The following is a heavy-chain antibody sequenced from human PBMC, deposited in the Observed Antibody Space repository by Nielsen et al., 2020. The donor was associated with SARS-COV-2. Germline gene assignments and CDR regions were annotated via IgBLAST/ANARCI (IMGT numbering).Heavy chain of an antibody. D-gene: IGHD3-10*02. Sequence: GESLKISCAASGFTFSSYGMHWVRQAPGKGLEWVAVISYDGSNKYYADSVKGRFTISRDNPKNTLYLQMNSLRAEDTAVYYCARDLGGYDRGAFDIWGQGTMVTVSS. V-gene: IGHV3-30*03. CDR1: GFTFSSYG. J-gene: IGHJ3*02. CDR2: ISYDGSNK. CDR3: ARDLGGYDRGAFDI.